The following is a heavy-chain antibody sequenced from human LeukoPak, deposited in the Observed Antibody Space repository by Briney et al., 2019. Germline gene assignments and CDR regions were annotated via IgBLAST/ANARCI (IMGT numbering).Heavy chain of an antibody. CDR2: ISGSGGST. CDR3: AKQGLVPATAGD. Sequence: GGSLRLSRAASGFTFSSYGMSWVRQAPGKGLEWVSAISGSGGSTYYADSVKARFSISRDNSMNTLYLQMNSLRPEDTAVYYCAKQGLVPATAGDWGQGTLVTVSS. D-gene: IGHD2-2*01. V-gene: IGHV3-23*01. CDR1: GFTFSSYG. J-gene: IGHJ4*02.